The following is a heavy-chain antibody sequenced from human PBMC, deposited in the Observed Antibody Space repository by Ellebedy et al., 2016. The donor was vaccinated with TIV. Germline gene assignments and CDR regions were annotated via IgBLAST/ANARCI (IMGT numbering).Heavy chain of an antibody. V-gene: IGHV3-21*01. CDR3: ARTHGDSSGYYFDY. CDR1: EFTFSSYS. Sequence: GGSLRLSCAASEFTFSSYSMNWVRQAPGKGLEWVSSISSSSGYIYYADSVKGRFTISRDNAKNSLFLQMNNLRAEDTAVYYCARTHGDSSGYYFDYWGQGTLVTVSS. D-gene: IGHD3-22*01. CDR2: ISSSSGYI. J-gene: IGHJ4*02.